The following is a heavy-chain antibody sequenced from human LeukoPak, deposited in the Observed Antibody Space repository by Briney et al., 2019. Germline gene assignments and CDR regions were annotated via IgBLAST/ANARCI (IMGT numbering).Heavy chain of an antibody. V-gene: IGHV1-18*01. CDR1: GYTFTSYG. J-gene: IGHJ6*03. Sequence: ASVKVSYKASGYTFTSYGIIWVRQAPGQGLEWMGWISAYNGNTNYAQKLQGRVTMTTDTSTSTAYMELRSLRSDDTAVYYCARPPPHTRSLYYYYMDVWGKGTTVTVSS. CDR2: ISAYNGNT. D-gene: IGHD2-2*02. CDR3: ARPPPHTRSLYYYYMDV.